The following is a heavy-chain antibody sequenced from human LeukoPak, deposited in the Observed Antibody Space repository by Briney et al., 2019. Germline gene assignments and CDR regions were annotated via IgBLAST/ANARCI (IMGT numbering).Heavy chain of an antibody. CDR3: AKWSSDGFYYFDH. CDR2: ISWNSGSI. V-gene: IGHV3-9*01. Sequence: PGGSLRLSCAASGFTFSDYYMSWIRQAPGKGLEWVSGISWNSGSILYGDSVKGRFTISRDNAKNTLHLQMNSLRSEDTALYYCAKWSSDGFYYFDHWGQGTLVTVSS. D-gene: IGHD5-24*01. CDR1: GFTFSDYY. J-gene: IGHJ4*02.